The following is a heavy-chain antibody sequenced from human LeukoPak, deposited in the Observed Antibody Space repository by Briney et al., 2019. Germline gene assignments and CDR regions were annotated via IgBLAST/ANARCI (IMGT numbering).Heavy chain of an antibody. CDR2: TTTSGGFK. Sequence: GGYLRRYCAGSGFIFSNYEMNWVRQAPGKGLEWSSYTTTSGGFKIYADSVKGRFTISRDNAKDSLYLQLNSLRAADTGLYSCAREIPMVTADALDIWGQGTMVTVSS. J-gene: IGHJ3*02. D-gene: IGHD5-18*01. CDR3: AREIPMVTADALDI. CDR1: GFIFSNYE. V-gene: IGHV3-48*03.